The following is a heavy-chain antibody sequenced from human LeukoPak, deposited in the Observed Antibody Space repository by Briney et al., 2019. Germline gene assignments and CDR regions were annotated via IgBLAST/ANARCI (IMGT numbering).Heavy chain of an antibody. J-gene: IGHJ4*02. Sequence: GRSLRLSCAASGFTFSSYGMHWVRQAPGKGLEWVAFIRYDGSNKYYADSVKGRFTISRDNSKNTLYLQMNSLRAEDTAVYYCAKDLGETYSSSWYCFGPFDYWGQGTLVTVSS. CDR1: GFTFSSYG. CDR2: IRYDGSNK. CDR3: AKDLGETYSSSWYCFGPFDY. D-gene: IGHD6-13*01. V-gene: IGHV3-30*02.